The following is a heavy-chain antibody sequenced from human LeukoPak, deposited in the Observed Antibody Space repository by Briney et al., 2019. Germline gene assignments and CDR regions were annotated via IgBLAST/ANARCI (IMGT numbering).Heavy chain of an antibody. D-gene: IGHD3-22*01. Sequence: SETLSLTCAVSGYSISSGYYWGWTRQPPGKGLEWIGSIYHSGSTYYNPSLKSRVTISVDTSKNQFSLKLSSVTAADTAVYYCARHLYDSSGYYPYYFDYWGQGTLVTVSS. CDR2: IYHSGST. J-gene: IGHJ4*02. CDR3: ARHLYDSSGYYPYYFDY. V-gene: IGHV4-38-2*01. CDR1: GYSISSGYY.